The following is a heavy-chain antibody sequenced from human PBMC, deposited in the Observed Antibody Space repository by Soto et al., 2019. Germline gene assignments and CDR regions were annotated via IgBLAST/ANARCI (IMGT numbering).Heavy chain of an antibody. D-gene: IGHD6-6*01. CDR3: ARTQSSSYGNWFDP. J-gene: IGHJ5*02. Sequence: SETLSLTCTVSGGSISSYYWRWIRQPPGKGLEWIGYIYYSGSTNYNPSLKSRVTISVDTSKNQFSLKLSSVTAADTAVYYCARTQSSSYGNWFDPWGQGTLVTVSS. V-gene: IGHV4-59*01. CDR1: GGSISSYY. CDR2: IYYSGST.